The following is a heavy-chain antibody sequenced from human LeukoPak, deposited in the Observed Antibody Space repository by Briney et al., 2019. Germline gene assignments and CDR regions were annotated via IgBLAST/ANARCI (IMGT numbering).Heavy chain of an antibody. CDR1: GGSVSSHY. CDR2: IYYSGST. CDR3: ARRITMVRGVYTWFDP. Sequence: SETLSLTCTVSGGSVSSHYWSWIRQPPGKGLEWIGYIYYSGSTNYNPSLKSRVTISVDTSKNQFSLKLSSVTAADTAVYYCARRITMVRGVYTWFDPWGQGTLVTVSS. V-gene: IGHV4-59*02. J-gene: IGHJ5*02. D-gene: IGHD3-10*01.